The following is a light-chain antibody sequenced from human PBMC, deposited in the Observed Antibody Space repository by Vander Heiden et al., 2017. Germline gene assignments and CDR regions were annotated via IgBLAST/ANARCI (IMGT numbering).Light chain of an antibody. CDR3: QQDDDLQT. V-gene: IGKV1-33*01. CDR2: DAS. Sequence: DIQMTQSPSSLSASVGDRVTITCQASQDISNYLNWYQQKPGKAPKLLIYDASSLETGVPSRFSGSGSGTDFTFTISSLQPEDVATYYCQQDDDLQTFGQGTKVEIK. CDR1: QDISNY. J-gene: IGKJ1*01.